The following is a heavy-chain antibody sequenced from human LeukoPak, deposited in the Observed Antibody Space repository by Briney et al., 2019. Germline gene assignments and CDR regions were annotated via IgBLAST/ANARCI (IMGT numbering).Heavy chain of an antibody. CDR3: ARRPGDRGNWFDP. D-gene: IGHD3-10*01. CDR2: IYPGDSDI. Sequence: GESLKISRKSSGYSFTNYWIAWVRQMPGKGLEWMGIIYPGDSDIRYSPSFQGQVTISADKSISTAYLQWSSLKASDTAMYYCARRPGDRGNWFDPWGQGTLVTVSS. CDR1: GYSFTNYW. V-gene: IGHV5-51*01. J-gene: IGHJ5*02.